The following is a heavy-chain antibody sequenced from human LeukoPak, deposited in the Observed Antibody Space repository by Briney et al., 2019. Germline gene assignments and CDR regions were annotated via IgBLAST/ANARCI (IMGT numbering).Heavy chain of an antibody. D-gene: IGHD1-26*01. CDR3: TRESGSYHGNDY. J-gene: IGHJ4*02. Sequence: ASVKVSCKASGYTFTGYYMHWVRQAPGQGLEWMGRINPNNGATNYAQKLLGRVTITGDTSISTACMELSSLRSDDTAVYYCTRESGSYHGNDYWGQGTLVTVSS. CDR2: INPNNGAT. V-gene: IGHV1-2*06. CDR1: GYTFTGYY.